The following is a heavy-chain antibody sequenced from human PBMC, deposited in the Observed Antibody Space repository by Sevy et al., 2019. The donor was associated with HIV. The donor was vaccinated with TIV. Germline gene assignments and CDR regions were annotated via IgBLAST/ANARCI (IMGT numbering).Heavy chain of an antibody. V-gene: IGHV3-23*01. J-gene: IGHJ4*02. Sequence: GGSLRLSCAASGLNFNTNGMSWVRQAPGKGLEWVAGITSGGATYYADSVKGRFTVSRDNSRNTLYLQLNSLRADDTAVFYCAGGDTPMITDLDYWGPGTLVTVSS. D-gene: IGHD3-16*01. CDR1: GLNFNTNG. CDR2: ITSGGAT. CDR3: AGGDTPMITDLDY.